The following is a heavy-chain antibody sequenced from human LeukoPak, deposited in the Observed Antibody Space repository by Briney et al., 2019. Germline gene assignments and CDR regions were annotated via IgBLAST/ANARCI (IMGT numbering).Heavy chain of an antibody. CDR2: INHSGSN. J-gene: IGHJ3*02. CDR1: GGSFSDYY. CDR3: ARQGYHDYVWGGYEIDI. V-gene: IGHV4-34*01. Sequence: SETLSLTCGVYGGSFSDYYWSWVRQSPGKGLEWIGEINHSGSNNYNPSPKSGVTISIKTYKNQSSLRLSSVTAADTAVYYCARQGYHDYVWGGYEIDIWGQGTMVTVSS. D-gene: IGHD3-16*01.